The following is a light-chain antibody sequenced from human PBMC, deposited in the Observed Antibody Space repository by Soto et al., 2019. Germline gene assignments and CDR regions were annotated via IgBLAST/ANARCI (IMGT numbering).Light chain of an antibody. CDR3: SSFTTSSTLVV. V-gene: IGLV2-14*01. CDR1: SSDIGGYNF. J-gene: IGLJ2*01. Sequence: QSALTQPASVSGSPGQSITISCTGTSSDIGGYNFVSWYQHHPGKAPKLMIYEVNNRPSGVSSRFSGSKSGNTASLTISGLQTEDVADYYCSSFTTSSTLVVFGGGTK. CDR2: EVN.